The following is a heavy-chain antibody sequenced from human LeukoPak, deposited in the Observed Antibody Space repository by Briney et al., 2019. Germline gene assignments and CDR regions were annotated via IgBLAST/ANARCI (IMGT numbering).Heavy chain of an antibody. CDR3: ARDTFGAAARNWFDP. V-gene: IGHV4-38-2*02. Sequence: WETLSLTCTVSGYSISSGYYWGWIRQPPGKGLEWIGSIYHSGSTYYNPSLKSRVTISVDTSKNQFSLKLSSVTAADTAVYYCARDTFGAAARNWFDPWGPGTLVTVSS. D-gene: IGHD3-16*01. CDR1: GYSISSGYY. CDR2: IYHSGST. J-gene: IGHJ5*02.